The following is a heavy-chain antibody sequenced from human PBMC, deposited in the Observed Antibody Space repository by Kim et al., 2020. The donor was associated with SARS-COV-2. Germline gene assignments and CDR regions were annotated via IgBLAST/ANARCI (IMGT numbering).Heavy chain of an antibody. CDR3: ARDAGMVRGVIFRYYGMDV. D-gene: IGHD3-10*01. CDR2: ISAYNGNT. J-gene: IGHJ6*02. CDR1: GYTFTSYG. V-gene: IGHV1-18*01. Sequence: ASVKVSCKASGYTFTSYGISWVRQAPGQGLEWMGWISAYNGNTNYAQKLQGRVTMTTDTSTSTAYMELRSLRSDDTAVYYCARDAGMVRGVIFRYYGMDVWGQGTTVTVSS.